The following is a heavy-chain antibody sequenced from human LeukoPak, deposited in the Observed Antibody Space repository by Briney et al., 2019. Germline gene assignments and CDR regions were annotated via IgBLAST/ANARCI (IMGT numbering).Heavy chain of an antibody. CDR3: AKDMYYDFWSGYPDY. V-gene: IGHV3-30*02. D-gene: IGHD3-3*01. J-gene: IGHJ4*02. CDR2: IRYDASNK. CDR1: GFTFSSYG. Sequence: GGSLRLSCAASGFTFSSYGMHWVRQAPGKGLEWVAFIRYDASNKYYADSVKGRFTISRDNSKNTLYLQMNSLRAEDTAVYYCAKDMYYDFWSGYPDYWGQGTLVTVSS.